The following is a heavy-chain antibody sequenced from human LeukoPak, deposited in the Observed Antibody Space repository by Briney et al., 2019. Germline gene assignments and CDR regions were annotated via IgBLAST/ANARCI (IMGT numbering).Heavy chain of an antibody. Sequence: ASVKVSCKASGGTFSSYAISWVRQAPGQGLEWMGGIIPIFGTANYAQKFQGRVTITADESTSTAYMELSSLRSEDTAVYYCARHSIVGASFDYWGQGTLVTVSS. CDR1: GGTFSSYA. CDR2: IIPIFGTA. D-gene: IGHD1-26*01. V-gene: IGHV1-69*01. CDR3: ARHSIVGASFDY. J-gene: IGHJ4*02.